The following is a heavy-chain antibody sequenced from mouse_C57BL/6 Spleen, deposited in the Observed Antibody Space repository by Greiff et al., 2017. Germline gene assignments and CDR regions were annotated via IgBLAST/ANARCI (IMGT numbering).Heavy chain of an antibody. CDR3: ARTFWDQRGAMDY. CDR1: GYTFTSYW. J-gene: IGHJ4*01. Sequence: VQLQQPGTELVKPGASVKLSCKASGYTFTSYWMHWVKQRPGQGLEWIGNINPSNGGTNYNEKFKSKATLTVDKSSSTAYMQLSRLKSEDSAVYYCARTFWDQRGAMDYWGQGTSVTVSS. CDR2: INPSNGGT. V-gene: IGHV1-53*01. D-gene: IGHD4-1*01.